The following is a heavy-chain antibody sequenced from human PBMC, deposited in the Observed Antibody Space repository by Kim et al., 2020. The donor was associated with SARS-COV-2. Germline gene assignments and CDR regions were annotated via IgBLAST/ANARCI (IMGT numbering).Heavy chain of an antibody. D-gene: IGHD6-13*01. CDR3: ARDLLLPGYSSSGGFWFDP. J-gene: IGHJ5*02. CDR2: IWYDGSNK. Sequence: GGSLRLSCAASGFTFSSYGMHWVRQAPGKGLEWVAVIWYDGSNKYYADSVKGRFTISRDNSKNTLYLQMNSLRAEDTAVYYCARDLLLPGYSSSGGFWFDPWGQGTLVTVSS. CDR1: GFTFSSYG. V-gene: IGHV3-33*01.